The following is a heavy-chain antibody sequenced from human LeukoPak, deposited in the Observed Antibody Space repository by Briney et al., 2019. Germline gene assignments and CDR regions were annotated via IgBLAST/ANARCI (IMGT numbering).Heavy chain of an antibody. CDR1: GYTFTSYY. Sequence: ASVKVSCKASGYTFTSYYMHWVRQAPGQGLEWMGIINPSGGSTSCAQKFQGRVTMTRDMSTSTVYMELSSLRSEDTAVYYCARGGADIVVVPAAYFDYWGQGTLVTVSS. D-gene: IGHD2-2*01. V-gene: IGHV1-46*01. J-gene: IGHJ4*02. CDR3: ARGGADIVVVPAAYFDY. CDR2: INPSGGST.